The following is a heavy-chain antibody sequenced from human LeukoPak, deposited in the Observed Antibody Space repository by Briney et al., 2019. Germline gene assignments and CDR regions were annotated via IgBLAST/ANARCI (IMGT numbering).Heavy chain of an antibody. CDR2: IYYSGST. Sequence: SETLSLTCTVSGGSISSSSYYWGWIRQPPGKGLEWIGSIYYSGSTYYNPSLKSRVTISVDTSKNQFSLKLSSVTAADTAVYYCARVVFGSGGYYFGYWGQGTLVTVSS. D-gene: IGHD3-10*01. CDR1: GGSISSSSYY. CDR3: ARVVFGSGGYYFGY. V-gene: IGHV4-39*07. J-gene: IGHJ4*02.